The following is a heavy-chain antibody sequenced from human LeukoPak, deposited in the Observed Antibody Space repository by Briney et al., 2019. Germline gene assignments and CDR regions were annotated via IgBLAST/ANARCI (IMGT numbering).Heavy chain of an antibody. D-gene: IGHD2-21*02. V-gene: IGHV4-34*01. Sequence: PSETLSLTCAVYGGSFSGYYWSWIRQPPGKGLKWIGEINHSGSTNYNPSLKSRVTISVDTSKNQFSLKLSSVTAADTAVYYCARRTCGGDCYSYYFDYWGQGTLVTVSS. J-gene: IGHJ4*02. CDR2: INHSGST. CDR3: ARRTCGGDCYSYYFDY. CDR1: GGSFSGYY.